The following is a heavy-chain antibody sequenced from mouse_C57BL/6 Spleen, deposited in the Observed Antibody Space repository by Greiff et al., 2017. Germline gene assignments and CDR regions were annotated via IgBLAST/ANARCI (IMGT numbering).Heavy chain of an antibody. V-gene: IGHV3-6*01. CDR3: AREENFHWYFDV. CDR2: ISYDGSN. Sequence: EVKLQESGPGLVKPSQSLSLTCSVTGYSITSGYYWNWIRQFPGNKLEWMGYISYDGSNNYNPSLKNRIAITRDTSKYLFFLKLKSVTTEDTATYYCAREENFHWYFDVWGTGTTVTVSS. CDR1: GYSITSGYY. J-gene: IGHJ1*03.